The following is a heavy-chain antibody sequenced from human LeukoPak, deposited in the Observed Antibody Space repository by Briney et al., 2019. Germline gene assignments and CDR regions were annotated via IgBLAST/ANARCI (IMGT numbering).Heavy chain of an antibody. Sequence: GGSLRLSCAASGLTFTSYAMSWVRQAPGKGLEWVSAISGSGGSTYYADSVKGRFTISRDNSKNTLYLQMNSLRAEDTAVYYCAKDSNYYGSGGHFDYWGQGTLVTVSS. D-gene: IGHD3-10*01. CDR1: GLTFTSYA. CDR3: AKDSNYYGSGGHFDY. V-gene: IGHV3-23*01. J-gene: IGHJ4*02. CDR2: ISGSGGST.